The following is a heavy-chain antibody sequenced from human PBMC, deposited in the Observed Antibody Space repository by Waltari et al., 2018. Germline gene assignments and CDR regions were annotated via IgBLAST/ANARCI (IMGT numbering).Heavy chain of an antibody. CDR1: GFAFSSYA. J-gene: IGHJ6*03. CDR2: ISGSGGST. D-gene: IGHD3-10*01. Sequence: EVQLVESGGGLVQPGGSLRLSCAASGFAFSSYAMSWVRQAPGKGLEWGSAISGSGGSTYYADSVNGRFTISRDNSKNTLYLQMNSLRAEDTAVYYCAKDRGYYYYMDVWGKGTTVTVSS. CDR3: AKDRGYYYYMDV. V-gene: IGHV3-23*04.